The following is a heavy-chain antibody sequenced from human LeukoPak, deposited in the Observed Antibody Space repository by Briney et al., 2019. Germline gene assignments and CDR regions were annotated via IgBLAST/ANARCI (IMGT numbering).Heavy chain of an antibody. Sequence: GGSLRLSCAASGFTFSSYGMSWVRQAPGKGLEWVSAISGSGGSTYYADSVKGRFTISRDNSKNTLYLQMNSLRAEDTAVYYCAKDTWGSGIYYFDYWGQGTLVTVSS. V-gene: IGHV3-23*01. D-gene: IGHD3-10*01. J-gene: IGHJ4*02. CDR1: GFTFSSYG. CDR3: AKDTWGSGIYYFDY. CDR2: ISGSGGST.